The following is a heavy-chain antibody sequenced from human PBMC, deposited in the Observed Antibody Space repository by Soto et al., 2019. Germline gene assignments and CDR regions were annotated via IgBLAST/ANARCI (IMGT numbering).Heavy chain of an antibody. D-gene: IGHD3-16*01. Sequence: QVQLVQSGAEVKKPGASVRISCKASGYTFTSYCLHWVRQAPGQGLEWMGIINPGQGLAWMGIFTPGGASPGYAKKFQDRVTMTIDTSTSTVYMELSSLRSEDTAMYYCARSPPWGSALGGWFDPWGQGTLVTVSS. CDR2: INPGQGLAWMGIFTPGGASP. V-gene: IGHV1-46*01. CDR3: ARSPPWGSALGGWFDP. CDR1: GYTFTSYC. J-gene: IGHJ5*02.